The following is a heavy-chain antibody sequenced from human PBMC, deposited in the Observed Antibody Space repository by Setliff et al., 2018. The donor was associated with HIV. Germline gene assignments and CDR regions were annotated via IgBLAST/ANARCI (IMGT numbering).Heavy chain of an antibody. CDR3: ARMDKGISTTGVSWFDP. V-gene: IGHV1-69*05. J-gene: IGHJ5*02. CDR1: GGTFSGSG. D-gene: IGHD6-13*01. Sequence: GASVKVSCKASGGTFSGSGINWVRQAPGQGFEWVGGLLPLFETTTYAQTFQGRVSITTDESTSTTYMELSSLRSDDTAVYYCARMDKGISTTGVSWFDPWGQGTLVTVS. CDR2: LLPLFETT.